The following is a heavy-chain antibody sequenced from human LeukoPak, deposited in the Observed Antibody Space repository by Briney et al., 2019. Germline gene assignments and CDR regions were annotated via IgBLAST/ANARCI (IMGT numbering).Heavy chain of an antibody. CDR2: IYTSGIT. CDR1: GASISSGSYY. D-gene: IGHD6-13*01. Sequence: SQTLSLTCTVSGASISSGSYYWSWIRQPAGKGLEWIGRIYTSGITNYNPSLKSRVTISVDTSKNQFSLKLSSVTAADTAIYYCARQAAAGSEPKFDPWGQGTLVTVSS. V-gene: IGHV4-61*02. CDR3: ARQAAAGSEPKFDP. J-gene: IGHJ5*02.